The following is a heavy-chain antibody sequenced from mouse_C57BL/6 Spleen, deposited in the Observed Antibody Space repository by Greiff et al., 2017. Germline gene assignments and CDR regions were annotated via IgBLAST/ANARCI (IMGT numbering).Heavy chain of an antibody. CDR1: GYTFTDYE. J-gene: IGHJ3*01. CDR2: IDPETGGT. V-gene: IGHV1-15*01. Sequence: QVQLKQSGAELVRPGASVTLSCKASGYTFTDYEMHWVKQTPVHGLEWIGAIDPETGGTAYNQKFKGKAILTADKSSSTAYMELRSLTSEDSAVYYCTRNGYYVDWFAYWGQGTLVTVSA. D-gene: IGHD2-3*01. CDR3: TRNGYYVDWFAY.